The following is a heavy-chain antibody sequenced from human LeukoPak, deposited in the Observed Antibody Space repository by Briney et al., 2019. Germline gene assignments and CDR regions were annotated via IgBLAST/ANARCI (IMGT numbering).Heavy chain of an antibody. CDR3: ARDSPYGDYVPFDF. D-gene: IGHD4-17*01. Sequence: GGSLRLSCAASGFTFSSYWMNWVRQAPGKGLEWVANIKQDGSEKYYVDSVKGRFIISRDNAKNSLYLQMNSLRAEDTAVYYCARDSPYGDYVPFDFWGQGTLVTVSS. CDR1: GFTFSSYW. J-gene: IGHJ4*02. CDR2: IKQDGSEK. V-gene: IGHV3-7*01.